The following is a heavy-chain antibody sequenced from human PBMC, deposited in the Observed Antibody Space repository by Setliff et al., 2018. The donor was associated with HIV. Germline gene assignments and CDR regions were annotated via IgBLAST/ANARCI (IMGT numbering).Heavy chain of an antibody. CDR3: ARDRVYYDSSGSYGSYWYFDL. J-gene: IGHJ2*01. V-gene: IGHV3-66*02. D-gene: IGHD3-22*01. CDR2: LYSGGST. Sequence: ETLRLSCAASGFTVSSNYMSWVRQAPGKGLEWVSVLYSGGSTYYADSVKGRFTISRDNSKNTLYLQMNSLRADDPAVYYCARDRVYYDSSGSYGSYWYFDLWGRGTLVTVSS. CDR1: GFTVSSNY.